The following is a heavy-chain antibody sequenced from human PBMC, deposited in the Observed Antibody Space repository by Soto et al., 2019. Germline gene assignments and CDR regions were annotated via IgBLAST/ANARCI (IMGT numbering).Heavy chain of an antibody. D-gene: IGHD6-6*01. CDR1: GYPFTIYA. CDR2: INPGNGDT. V-gene: IGHV1-3*01. J-gene: IGHJ4*02. Sequence: ASVKVSCKASGYPFTIYAIHWVRQAPGQSLEWMGWINPGNGDTKYSQIFRGRVTITWDTSARTAYMDLSSLISEDTADYYCARDSSSSRSFDYWGQGARVTVSS. CDR3: ARDSSSSRSFDY.